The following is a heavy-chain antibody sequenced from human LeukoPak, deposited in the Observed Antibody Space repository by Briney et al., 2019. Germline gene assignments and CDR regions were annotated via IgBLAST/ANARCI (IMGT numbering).Heavy chain of an antibody. CDR1: GGSISSYY. CDR3: ARGQWLAKTEYYFDY. D-gene: IGHD6-19*01. CDR2: IYYSGST. J-gene: IGHJ4*02. Sequence: MSSETLSLTCTVSGGSISSYYWSWIRQPPGKGLEWIGYIYYSGSTNYNPSLKSRVTISVDTSKNQFSLKLSSVTAADTAVYYCARGQWLAKTEYYFDYWGQGTLVTVS. V-gene: IGHV4-59*01.